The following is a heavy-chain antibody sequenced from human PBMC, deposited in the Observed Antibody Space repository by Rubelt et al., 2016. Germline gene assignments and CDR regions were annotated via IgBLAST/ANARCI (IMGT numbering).Heavy chain of an antibody. CDR1: GFTFTNAW. Sequence: EVHLVESGGGLVEPGGSLRLSCAASGFTFTNAWMNWVRQTPGRGLEWVSVLYSGGSNYYADSVKGRFTISRDNSKNTLYLQMNSLRAEDTAVYYCARTDYGDYNDAFDIWGQGTMVTVSS. D-gene: IGHD4-17*01. J-gene: IGHJ3*02. V-gene: IGHV3-66*01. CDR3: ARTDYGDYNDAFDI. CDR2: LYSGGSN.